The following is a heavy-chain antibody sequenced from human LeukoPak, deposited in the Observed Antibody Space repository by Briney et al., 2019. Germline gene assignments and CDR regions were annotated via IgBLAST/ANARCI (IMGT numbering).Heavy chain of an antibody. V-gene: IGHV3-23*01. CDR1: GFTFSSYA. CDR2: ISGSGGST. D-gene: IGHD3-16*02. CDR3: ARVRVWGSYRSRDFDY. Sequence: GGSLRLSCAASGFTFSSYAMSWVRQAPGKGLEWVSAISGSGGSTYYADSVKGRFTISRDNSKNTLYLQMNSLRAEDTAVYYCARVRVWGSYRSRDFDYWGQGTLVTVSS. J-gene: IGHJ4*02.